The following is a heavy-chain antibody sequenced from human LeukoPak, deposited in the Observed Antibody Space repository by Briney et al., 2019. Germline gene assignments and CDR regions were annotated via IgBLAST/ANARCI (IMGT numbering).Heavy chain of an antibody. Sequence: SETLSLTCAVCGGSFSGYYWSCIRPPPGKGLECSGEINHSGSTNYNPSLKSRVTISVDTSKNKLSQKLSSVTAVDPAVYYCASAGGGYYDFWSGYYTPFFDYWGQGTLVTVSS. CDR2: INHSGST. J-gene: IGHJ4*02. CDR1: GGSFSGYY. D-gene: IGHD3-3*01. V-gene: IGHV4-34*01. CDR3: ASAGGGYYDFWSGYYTPFFDY.